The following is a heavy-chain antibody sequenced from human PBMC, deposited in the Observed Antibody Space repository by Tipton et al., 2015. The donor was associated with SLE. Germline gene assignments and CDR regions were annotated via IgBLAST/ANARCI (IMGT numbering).Heavy chain of an antibody. J-gene: IGHJ5*02. CDR2: IFNSQKT. D-gene: IGHD6-19*01. V-gene: IGHV4-4*07. CDR1: GASITSYY. Sequence: TLSLTCSISGASITSYYWSLIRQPAGKGLEWIGRIFNSQKTNYNPSLGGRLTLSVDTSKNQVSLKLTSLTAADTGIYFCAREGWGGDSGSRWFDPWGQGTLVTVSS. CDR3: AREGWGGDSGSRWFDP.